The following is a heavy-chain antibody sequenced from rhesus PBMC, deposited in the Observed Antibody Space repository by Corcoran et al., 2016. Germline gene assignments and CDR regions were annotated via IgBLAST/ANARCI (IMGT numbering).Heavy chain of an antibody. D-gene: IGHD4-29*01. CDR1: GYTFTDYY. J-gene: IGHJ3*01. V-gene: IGHV1S2*01. CDR3: ARDGLVAAKGGAFDF. Sequence: QVQLVQSGAEVKKPGSSVKVSCKASGYTFTDYYMHWVRQAPRQGLEWIGWINPYNGNTKDAQKFQGRVTMTRDTSTSTAYMELSSLRSEDTAVYYCARDGLVAAKGGAFDFWGQGLRVTVSS. CDR2: INPYNGNT.